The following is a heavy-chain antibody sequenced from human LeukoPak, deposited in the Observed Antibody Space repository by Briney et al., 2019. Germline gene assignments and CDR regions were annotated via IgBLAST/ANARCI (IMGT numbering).Heavy chain of an antibody. D-gene: IGHD3-9*01. CDR1: GFTFSSYA. V-gene: IGHV3-23*01. Sequence: RTGGSLRLSCAASGFTFSSYAMSWVRQAPGKGLEWVSAISGSGGSTYYADSVKGRFTISRDNSKNTLYLQMNSLRAEDAAVYYCAKDLRYFDWPHPYWGQGTLVTVSS. CDR3: AKDLRYFDWPHPY. CDR2: ISGSGGST. J-gene: IGHJ4*02.